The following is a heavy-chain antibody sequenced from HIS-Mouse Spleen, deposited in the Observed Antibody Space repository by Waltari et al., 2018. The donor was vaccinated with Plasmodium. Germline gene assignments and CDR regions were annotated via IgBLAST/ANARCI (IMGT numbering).Heavy chain of an antibody. D-gene: IGHD6-13*01. CDR2: ISYDGSNK. CDR3: AKDRRSSSWYVDY. Sequence: QVQLVESGGGVVQPGRSLRLSCAASGFTFSGYGMHWVRQAPGKGLEWVAGISYDGSNKYYADSVKGRFTISRDKSKNTLYLQMNSLRAEDTAGYYCAKDRRSSSWYVDYWGQGTLVTVSS. J-gene: IGHJ4*02. V-gene: IGHV3-30*18. CDR1: GFTFSGYG.